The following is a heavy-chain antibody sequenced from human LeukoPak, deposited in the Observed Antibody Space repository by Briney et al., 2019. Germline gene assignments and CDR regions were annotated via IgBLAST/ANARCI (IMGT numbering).Heavy chain of an antibody. CDR3: AKRIQSAMATGY. D-gene: IGHD5-18*01. CDR1: GFTFSSYA. Sequence: GGSLRLSCAVSGFTFSSYAMSWVRQAPGKRLEWVSDINGSGGSTYYADSVKGRFTISRDNSKNTLSLQMNSLRAEDTAVYYCAKRIQSAMATGYWGQGTLVTVSS. J-gene: IGHJ4*02. CDR2: INGSGGST. V-gene: IGHV3-23*01.